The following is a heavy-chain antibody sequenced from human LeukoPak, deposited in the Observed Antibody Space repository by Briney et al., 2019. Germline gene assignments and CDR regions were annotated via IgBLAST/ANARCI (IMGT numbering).Heavy chain of an antibody. J-gene: IGHJ4*02. V-gene: IGHV4-61*02. CDR3: ARGRVYSSSWSGLPS. D-gene: IGHD6-13*01. CDR2: IYTSGST. Sequence: SETLSLTCTVSGGSISSGSYYWSWIRQPAGRGLEWIGRIYTSGSTNYNPSLKSRVTISVDTSKNQFSLKLSSVTAADTAVYYCARGRVYSSSWSGLPSWGQGTLVTVSS. CDR1: GGSISSGSYY.